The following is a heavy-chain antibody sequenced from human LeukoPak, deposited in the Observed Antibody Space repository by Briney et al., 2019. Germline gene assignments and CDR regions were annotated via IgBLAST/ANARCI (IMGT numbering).Heavy chain of an antibody. D-gene: IGHD6-19*01. J-gene: IGHJ4*02. CDR2: ISDDGSRK. CDR3: AKDFLGYTGGPFDY. V-gene: IGHV3-30*18. CDR1: GFTFSSYG. Sequence: GGSLRLSCAASGFTFSSYGMHWVRLAPGKGLEWVTVISDDGSRKYFADSVKGRFTISRDNSENTLYLQMNSLRADDTAVYFCAKDFLGYTGGPFDYWGQGTLVTVSS.